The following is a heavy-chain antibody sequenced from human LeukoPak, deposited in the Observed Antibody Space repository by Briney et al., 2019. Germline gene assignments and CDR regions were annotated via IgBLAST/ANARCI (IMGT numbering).Heavy chain of an antibody. CDR3: ARLKRGIGAAGTSLRGWFDP. J-gene: IGHJ5*02. D-gene: IGHD6-13*01. Sequence: ASVKVSCKASGYTFTGYYIHWVRQAPGQGLEWMGWISAYNGNTNYAQKLQGRVTMTTDTSTSTAYMELSSLRSEDTAVYYCARLKRGIGAAGTSLRGWFDPWGQGTLVTVSS. CDR2: ISAYNGNT. V-gene: IGHV1-18*04. CDR1: GYTFTGYY.